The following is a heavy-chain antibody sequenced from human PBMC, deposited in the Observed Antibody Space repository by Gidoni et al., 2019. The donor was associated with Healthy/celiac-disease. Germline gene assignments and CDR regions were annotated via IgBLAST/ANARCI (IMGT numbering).Heavy chain of an antibody. Sequence: EVQLLESGGGLVQPGGSLRLSCAASGFPFSSYAMSWVRQAPGKGLEWGSAISGSGGSTYYADSVKGRFTISRDNSKNTLYLQMNSLRAEDTAVYYCAKGGSSPSYYYYGMDVWGQGTTVTVSS. V-gene: IGHV3-23*01. CDR1: GFPFSSYA. CDR3: AKGGSSPSYYYYGMDV. J-gene: IGHJ6*02. CDR2: ISGSGGST. D-gene: IGHD6-6*01.